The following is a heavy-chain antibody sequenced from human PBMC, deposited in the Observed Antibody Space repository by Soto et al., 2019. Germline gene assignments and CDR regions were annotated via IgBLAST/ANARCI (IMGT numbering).Heavy chain of an antibody. J-gene: IGHJ5*01. CDR1: GGSISSYY. CDR3: ASMIGDPVLSFDS. Sequence: QVQLQESGPGLVKPSETLSLTCTVSGGSISSYYWSWIRQPPGKGLEWIGFIFYSGSTSYNPSLXXRXXISIDTSEYKFSLKLNSLTAADTAVYYCASMIGDPVLSFDSWGQGTLVAVSS. CDR2: IFYSGST. D-gene: IGHD3-10*02. V-gene: IGHV4-59*01.